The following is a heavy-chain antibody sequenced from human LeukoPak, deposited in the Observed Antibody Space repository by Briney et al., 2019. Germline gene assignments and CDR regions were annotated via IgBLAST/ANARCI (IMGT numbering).Heavy chain of an antibody. V-gene: IGHV3-23*01. D-gene: IGHD3-10*01. J-gene: IGHJ3*02. CDR3: ARDRAWFGELDAFDI. Sequence: GGSLRLSCAASGFTFSSYAMSWVRQAPGKGLEWVSAISGSGGSTYYADSVKGRFTISRDNSKNTLYLQMNSLRAEDTAVYYCARDRAWFGELDAFDIWGQGTMVTVSS. CDR2: ISGSGGST. CDR1: GFTFSSYA.